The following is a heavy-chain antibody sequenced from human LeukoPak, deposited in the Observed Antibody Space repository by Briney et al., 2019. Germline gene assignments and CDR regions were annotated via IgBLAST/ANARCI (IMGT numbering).Heavy chain of an antibody. CDR2: IYYTGST. Sequence: SETLSLTCTVSGGSVSSGSYYWSWIRQPPGKGLEWIGCIYYTGSTNYNPSLKSRVTISVDTSKNQFSLKLTSVTAADTAVYYCARDLFTSSRHMIGLGYWGQGTLVTVSS. J-gene: IGHJ4*02. V-gene: IGHV4-61*01. CDR3: ARDLFTSSRHMIGLGY. CDR1: GGSVSSGSYY. D-gene: IGHD2-2*01.